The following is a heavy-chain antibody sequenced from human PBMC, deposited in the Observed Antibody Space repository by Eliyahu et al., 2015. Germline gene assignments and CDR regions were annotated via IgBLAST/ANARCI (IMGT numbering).Heavy chain of an antibody. CDR3: ARGGVGATSDYFDY. D-gene: IGHD1-26*01. V-gene: IGHV4-4*02. CDR1: GGSISSSNW. J-gene: IGHJ4*02. Sequence: QVQLQESGPGLVKPSGTLSLTCAXPGGSISSSNWWSWVRQPPGKGLEWIGEMYHSGSTNYNPSLKSRVTISVDKSKNQFSLKLSSVTAADTAVYYCARGGVGATSDYFDYWGQGTLVTVSS. CDR2: MYHSGST.